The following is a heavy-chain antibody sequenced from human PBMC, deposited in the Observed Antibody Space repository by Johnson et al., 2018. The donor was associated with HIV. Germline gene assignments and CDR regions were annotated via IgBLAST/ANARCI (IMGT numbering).Heavy chain of an antibody. CDR3: ARDRVITFGGVIGRCALDI. D-gene: IGHD3-16*02. Sequence: QMLLVESGGGVVQPGRSLRLACAASGFTFSSFAMHWVRQAPGKGLEWVAFISYDGSNKYYADSVKGRFTISRDNSKNTLYLQMNSLRAEDTAVYYGARDRVITFGGVIGRCALDIWGQGTMVTVSS. CDR1: GFTFSSFA. CDR2: ISYDGSNK. V-gene: IGHV3-30*03. J-gene: IGHJ3*02.